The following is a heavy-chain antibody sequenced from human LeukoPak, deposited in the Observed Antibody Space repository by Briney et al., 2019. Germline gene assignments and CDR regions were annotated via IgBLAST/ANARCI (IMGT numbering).Heavy chain of an antibody. J-gene: IGHJ5*02. CDR1: GYTFTGYY. CDR2: INPNSGGT. CDR3: ARGGVVTAYNWFDP. Sequence: ASVKDSCKASGYTFTGYYMHWVRQAPGQGLEWMGWINPNSGGTNYAQKFQGRVTMTRDTSISTAYMELSRLRSDDTAVYYCARGGVVTAYNWFDPWGQGTLVTVSS. V-gene: IGHV1-2*02. D-gene: IGHD2-21*02.